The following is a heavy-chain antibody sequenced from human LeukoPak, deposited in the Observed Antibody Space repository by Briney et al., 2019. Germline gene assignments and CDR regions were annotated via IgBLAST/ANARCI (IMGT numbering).Heavy chain of an antibody. V-gene: IGHV4-34*01. J-gene: IGHJ4*02. Sequence: PSETLSLTCAVYGGSFSGYYWSWIRQPPGKGLEWIGEINHSGSTNYNPSLKSRVTISVDTSKNQFSLKLSSVTAADTAVYYCAREDSSGYFGFIDYWGQGTLVTVSS. D-gene: IGHD3-22*01. CDR2: INHSGST. CDR1: GGSFSGYY. CDR3: AREDSSGYFGFIDY.